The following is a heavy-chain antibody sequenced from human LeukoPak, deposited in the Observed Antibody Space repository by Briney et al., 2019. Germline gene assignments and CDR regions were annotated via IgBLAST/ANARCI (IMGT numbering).Heavy chain of an antibody. J-gene: IGHJ5*02. CDR1: GGSVSGYY. CDR3: ARVGYSSGWYFHDH. D-gene: IGHD6-19*01. Sequence: SETLSLTCTVSGGSVSGYYWSWIRQPPGRGLEWIGYIYYSGSTTYNPSLKSRVTISVDTSKNQFSLKLTSVTAADTAFYYCARVGYSSGWYFHDHWGQGTLVTVSS. CDR2: IYYSGST. V-gene: IGHV4-59*08.